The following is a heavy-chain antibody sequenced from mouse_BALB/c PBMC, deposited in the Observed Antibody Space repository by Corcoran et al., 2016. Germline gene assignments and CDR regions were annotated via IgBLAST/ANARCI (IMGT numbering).Heavy chain of an antibody. CDR2: VNPYNGGT. CDR3: AREGLTTAVARFDY. CDR1: GYTFTDYY. Sequence: EVQLQQSGPELVKPGASVKMSCKASGYTFTDYYMDWVKQSHGESFEWIGRVNPYNGGTSYNQKFKGKATLTVDKSSSTAYMELNSLTSEDSAVYYCAREGLTTAVARFDYWGQGTTLTVSS. V-gene: IGHV1-19*01. D-gene: IGHD1-1*01. J-gene: IGHJ2*01.